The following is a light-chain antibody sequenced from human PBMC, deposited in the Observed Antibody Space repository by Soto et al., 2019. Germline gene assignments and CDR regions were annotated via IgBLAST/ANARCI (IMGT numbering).Light chain of an antibody. CDR1: SSDVGSYNL. CDR2: EGS. CDR3: QSFDTSLNGLI. Sequence: QSVLTQPASVSGSPGQSITISCTGTSSDVGSYNLVSWYQQHPGKAPKLMIYEGSKRPSGVSNRFSGSKSGNTASLTISGLQAEDEADYYCQSFDTSLNGLIFGGGTKVTVL. V-gene: IGLV2-23*01. J-gene: IGLJ2*01.